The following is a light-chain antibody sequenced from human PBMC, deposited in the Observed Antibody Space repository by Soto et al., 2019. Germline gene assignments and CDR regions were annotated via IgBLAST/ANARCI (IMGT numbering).Light chain of an antibody. Sequence: QSALTQPRSVSGSPGQSVTISCTGNNSDVGGYNYVSWYQQHPGKAPKLMIYDVSKRPSGVPDRFSGSRSGNTASLTISGLQADDEADYYCCSYAGSCVVFGGGTQLTVL. J-gene: IGLJ2*01. CDR2: DVS. CDR1: NSDVGGYNY. CDR3: CSYAGSCVV. V-gene: IGLV2-11*01.